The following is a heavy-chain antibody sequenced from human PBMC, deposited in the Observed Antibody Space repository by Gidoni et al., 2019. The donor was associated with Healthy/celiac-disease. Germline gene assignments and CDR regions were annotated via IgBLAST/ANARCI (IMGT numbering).Heavy chain of an antibody. Sequence: VAVIWYDGSNKYYADSVKGRFTISRDNSKNTLYLQMNSLRAEDTAVYYCARDRGSGNDYGMDVWGQGTTVTVSS. CDR2: IWYDGSNK. V-gene: IGHV3-33*01. D-gene: IGHD6-19*01. CDR3: ARDRGSGNDYGMDV. J-gene: IGHJ6*02.